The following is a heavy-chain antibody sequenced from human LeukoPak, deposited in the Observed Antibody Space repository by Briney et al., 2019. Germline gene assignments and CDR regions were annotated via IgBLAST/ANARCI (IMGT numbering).Heavy chain of an antibody. CDR3: ARDRLHYGEYEKTFDY. J-gene: IGHJ4*02. V-gene: IGHV3-30*02. CDR2: IRYDGSNE. CDR1: GFTFSSYG. Sequence: GGSLRLSCAASGFTFSSYGMHWVRQAPGKGLEWVSFIRYDGSNEYYADSVRGRFTISRDNSKNTLYLQMNSLRAEDTAVYYCARDRLHYGEYEKTFDYWGQGTLVSVPS. D-gene: IGHD4-17*01.